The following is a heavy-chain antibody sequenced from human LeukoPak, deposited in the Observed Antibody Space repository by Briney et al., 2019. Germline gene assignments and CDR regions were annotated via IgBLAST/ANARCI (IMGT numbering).Heavy chain of an antibody. J-gene: IGHJ4*02. CDR3: ARGYCSGGSCLFDY. D-gene: IGHD2-15*01. V-gene: IGHV3-48*03. Sequence: PGGSLRLSCAASGFTFSSYEMNWVRQAPGKGLEWVSYISSSGSTTYYADSVKGRFTISRGNAKNSLYLQMNSLRAEDTAVYYCARGYCSGGSCLFDYWGQGTLVTVSS. CDR2: ISSSGSTT. CDR1: GFTFSSYE.